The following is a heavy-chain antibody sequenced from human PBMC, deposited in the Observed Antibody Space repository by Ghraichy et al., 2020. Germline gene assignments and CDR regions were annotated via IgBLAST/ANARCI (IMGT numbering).Heavy chain of an antibody. Sequence: GGSLRLSCAASGFTFSNAWLTWVRQAPGKGLEWVGLIKRTTDGGTTDYGAPVKGRFTISRDDSKDTLYLQMNSLTTEDTAVYYCTSTLGYWGQGTLVIVSS. V-gene: IGHV3-15*01. CDR2: IKRTTDGGTT. CDR3: TSTLGY. D-gene: IGHD2-2*01. CDR1: GFTFSNAW. J-gene: IGHJ4*02.